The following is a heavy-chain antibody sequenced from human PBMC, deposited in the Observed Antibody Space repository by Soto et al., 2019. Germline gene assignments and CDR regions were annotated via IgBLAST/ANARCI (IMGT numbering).Heavy chain of an antibody. Sequence: QVQLQESGPGLVKPSETLSLTCTVSGGSISSYYWSWIRQPPGKGLEWIGYIYYSGSTNHNPSLKTRVSISVDTSKTQFSLTLTSVTAADTAVYYCARVYGDYLDYWGQGTLVTVSS. V-gene: IGHV4-59*01. J-gene: IGHJ4*02. D-gene: IGHD4-17*01. CDR2: IYYSGST. CDR3: ARVYGDYLDY. CDR1: GGSISSYY.